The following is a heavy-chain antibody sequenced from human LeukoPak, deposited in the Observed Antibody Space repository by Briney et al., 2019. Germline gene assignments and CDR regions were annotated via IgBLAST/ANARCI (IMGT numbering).Heavy chain of an antibody. Sequence: SETLSLTCAVYGGSSSGYYWSWIRQPPGKGLEWIGEINHSGSTNYNPSLKSRVTISVDTSKNQFSLKLSSVTAADTAVYYCARGLHCSGGSCYSADYWGQGTLVTVSS. CDR2: INHSGST. D-gene: IGHD2-15*01. V-gene: IGHV4-34*01. J-gene: IGHJ4*02. CDR1: GGSSSGYY. CDR3: ARGLHCSGGSCYSADY.